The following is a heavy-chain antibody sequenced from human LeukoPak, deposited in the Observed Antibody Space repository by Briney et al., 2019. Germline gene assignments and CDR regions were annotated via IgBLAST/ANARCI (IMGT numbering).Heavy chain of an antibody. CDR3: ARDGYDISGYSLVY. Sequence: SETLSPTCTVSGGSVSGGSYYWIWIRQPPGKGLEWIGYIYYSWSTNYNPSLKSRVTISVDTSKNQFSLKLTSVTAEDTAVYYCARDGYDISGYSLVYWGQGTLVTVSS. J-gene: IGHJ4*02. D-gene: IGHD3-22*01. V-gene: IGHV4-61*01. CDR1: GGSVSGGSYY. CDR2: IYYSWST.